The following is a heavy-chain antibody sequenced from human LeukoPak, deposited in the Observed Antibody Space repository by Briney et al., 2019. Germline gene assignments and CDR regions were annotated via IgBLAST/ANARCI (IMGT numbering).Heavy chain of an antibody. Sequence: PSETLSLTCAVYGGSFSGYYWSWIRQPPGKGLEWIGEINHSGSTNYNPSLKSRVTISVDTSKNQFSLKLSSVTAADTAVYYCARVALGGITIFGVVTTRHAFDYWGQGTLVTVS. CDR2: INHSGST. J-gene: IGHJ4*02. D-gene: IGHD3-3*01. CDR1: GGSFSGYY. CDR3: ARVALGGITIFGVVTTRHAFDY. V-gene: IGHV4-34*01.